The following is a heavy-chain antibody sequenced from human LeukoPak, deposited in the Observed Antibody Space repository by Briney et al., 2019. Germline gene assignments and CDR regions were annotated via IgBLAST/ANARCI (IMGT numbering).Heavy chain of an antibody. Sequence: PSETLSLTCTVSGGSISSGGYYWNWIRQPPGKGLEWIGYFYHSGITYYNPSLKSRVTISVDTSKNQFSLKLSSVTAADTAVYYCARGIGDTAMVTNDYWGQGTLVTVSS. J-gene: IGHJ4*02. CDR1: GGSISSGGYY. CDR2: FYHSGIT. CDR3: ARGIGDTAMVTNDY. V-gene: IGHV4-30-2*01. D-gene: IGHD5-18*01.